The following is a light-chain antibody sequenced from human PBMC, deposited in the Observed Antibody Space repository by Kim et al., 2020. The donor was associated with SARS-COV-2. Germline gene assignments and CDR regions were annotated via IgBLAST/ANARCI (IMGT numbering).Light chain of an antibody. V-gene: IGLV3-1*01. CDR3: QAWDSTTAI. CDR2: QDY. J-gene: IGLJ2*01. CDR1: RLGNKY. Sequence: SVSPGQTVSITCSGDRLGNKYACWYQQRPGQSPVLVIYQDYKRPSGIPGRFSGSNSGNTATLTISGTQALDEADYYCQAWDSTTAIFGGGTQLTVL.